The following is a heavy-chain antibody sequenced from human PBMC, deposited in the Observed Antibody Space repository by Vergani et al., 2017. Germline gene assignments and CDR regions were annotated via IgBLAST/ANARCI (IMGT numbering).Heavy chain of an antibody. J-gene: IGHJ4*02. D-gene: IGHD2-8*01. CDR1: GYSFTSYW. V-gene: IGHV5-10-1*01. CDR2: IDPSDSYT. CDR3: ARWGSSCTNGVCYGGEDY. Sequence: EVQLVQSGAEVKKPGESLRISCKGSGYSFTSYWISWVRQMPGKGLEWMGRIDPSDSYTNYSPSFQGHVTISADKSISTAYLQWSSLKASDTAMYYCARWGSSCTNGVCYGGEDYWGQGTLVTVSS.